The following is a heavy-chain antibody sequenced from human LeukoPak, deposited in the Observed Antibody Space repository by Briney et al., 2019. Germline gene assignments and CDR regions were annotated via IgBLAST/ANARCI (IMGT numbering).Heavy chain of an antibody. Sequence: PSETLSLTCTVSGYSISSGYYWGWIRQPPGKGLEWIGSIYHSGSTYYNPSLKSRVTISVDTSKNQFSLKLSSVTAADTAVYYCAGATQNYYYYYMDVWGKGTTVTVSS. J-gene: IGHJ6*03. D-gene: IGHD5-24*01. CDR3: AGATQNYYYYYMDV. CDR2: IYHSGST. V-gene: IGHV4-38-2*02. CDR1: GYSISSGYY.